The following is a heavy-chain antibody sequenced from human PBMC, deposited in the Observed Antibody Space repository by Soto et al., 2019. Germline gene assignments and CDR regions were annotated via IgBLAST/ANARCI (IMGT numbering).Heavy chain of an antibody. Sequence: QVQLVQSGAEVKKPGSSVKVSCKASGGTFSSYAISWVRQAPGQGLEWMGGIIPIFGTANYAQKFQGRVTITADESTGTAYRELSSLRSEDTAVYYCALTPPEGAPDNYYYGMDVWGQGTTVTVSS. CDR3: ALTPPEGAPDNYYYGMDV. V-gene: IGHV1-69*01. CDR2: IIPIFGTA. J-gene: IGHJ6*02. D-gene: IGHD1-26*01. CDR1: GGTFSSYA.